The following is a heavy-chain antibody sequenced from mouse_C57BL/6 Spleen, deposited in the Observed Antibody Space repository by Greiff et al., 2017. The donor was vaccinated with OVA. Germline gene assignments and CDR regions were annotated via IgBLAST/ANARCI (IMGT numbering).Heavy chain of an antibody. D-gene: IGHD2-12*01. Sequence: VQLQQSGPELVKPGASVKIPCKASGYTFTDYNMDWVKQSHGKSLEWIGDINPNNGGTIYNQKFKGKATLTVDKSSSTAYMELRSLTSEDTAVYYCAREWDSNDGYFDYWGKGTTLTVSS. CDR3: AREWDSNDGYFDY. V-gene: IGHV1-18*01. J-gene: IGHJ2*01. CDR1: GYTFTDYN. CDR2: INPNNGGT.